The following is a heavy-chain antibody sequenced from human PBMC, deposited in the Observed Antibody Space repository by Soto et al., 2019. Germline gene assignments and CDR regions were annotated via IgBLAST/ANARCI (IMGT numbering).Heavy chain of an antibody. Sequence: QVQLVQSDTEVRKPGASVTVSCRSSGDSFNDYYIHWVRQAPGQGLEWMGWINPNSGVTKYAQKFQGWVSMTRDTSIRTVYMQLSRLRSDDTAVYYCARESGGATATLDYYYFYMDVWGTGTTVTVSS. CDR1: GDSFNDYY. CDR3: ARESGGATATLDYYYFYMDV. CDR2: INPNSGVT. J-gene: IGHJ6*03. D-gene: IGHD5-12*01. V-gene: IGHV1-2*04.